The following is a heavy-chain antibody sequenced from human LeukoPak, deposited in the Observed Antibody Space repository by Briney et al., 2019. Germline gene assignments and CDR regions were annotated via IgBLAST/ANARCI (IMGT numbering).Heavy chain of an antibody. Sequence: PSETVSLTCTVSGGSISSYYWSWIRQPPGKGLEGMGYIYYSGSTNYNPSLKSRVTISVDTSKNQFSLKLSSVTAADTAVYYCARGRYCSADICSGGDAFDIWGQGTMVSVSS. CDR2: IYYSGST. V-gene: IGHV4-59*12. CDR1: GGSISSYY. D-gene: IGHD2-15*01. J-gene: IGHJ3*02. CDR3: ARGRYCSADICSGGDAFDI.